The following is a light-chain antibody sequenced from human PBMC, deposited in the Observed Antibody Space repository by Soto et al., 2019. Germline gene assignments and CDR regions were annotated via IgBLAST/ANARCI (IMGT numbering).Light chain of an antibody. CDR3: QQYGSSPWK. J-gene: IGKJ1*01. CDR2: GAS. Sequence: EIVLTQSPGTLSLSPGERATLSCRASQSVSSNYLAWYQQKPGQAPRPLIYGASSRATGIPDRFSGSGAGTDFTIKISRMETEDVEVYYCQQYGSSPWKFGQGTKVDIK. V-gene: IGKV3-20*01. CDR1: QSVSSNY.